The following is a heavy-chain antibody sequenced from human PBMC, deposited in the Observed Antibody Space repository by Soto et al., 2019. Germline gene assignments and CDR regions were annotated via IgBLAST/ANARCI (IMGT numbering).Heavy chain of an antibody. Sequence: SETLSLTCTVSGGSISSSSYYWGWIRQPPGKGLEWIGSIYYSGSTYYNPSLKSRVTISVDTSKNQFSLKLSSVTAPDTAVYYCPLYYYDSSGYYSIDYWGQGTLVTVSS. CDR3: PLYYYDSSGYYSIDY. CDR2: IYYSGST. D-gene: IGHD3-22*01. V-gene: IGHV4-39*01. J-gene: IGHJ4*02. CDR1: GGSISSSSYY.